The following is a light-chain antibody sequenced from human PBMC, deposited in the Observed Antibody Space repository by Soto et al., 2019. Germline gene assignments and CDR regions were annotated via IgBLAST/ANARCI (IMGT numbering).Light chain of an antibody. CDR3: QHHNSYSQT. J-gene: IGKJ1*01. V-gene: IGKV1-5*01. Sequence: DIQLTQSPPTLSASVGDRVTITCRTSQSIRYYPAWYQQMPGKAPKLLIYGASSLQSGVPSRFSGSGSGTEFTLTISSLQPDDFATYFCQHHNSYSQTFGQGTKVDIK. CDR2: GAS. CDR1: QSIRYY.